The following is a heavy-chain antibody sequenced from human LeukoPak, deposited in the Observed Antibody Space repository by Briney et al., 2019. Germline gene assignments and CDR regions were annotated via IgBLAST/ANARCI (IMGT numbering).Heavy chain of an antibody. V-gene: IGHV3-13*01. CDR3: AKEGRYGDYFDY. CDR1: GYTFSHYD. D-gene: IGHD4/OR15-4a*01. CDR2: IGTAGDT. J-gene: IGHJ4*02. Sequence: GGSLRLSCAASGYTFSHYDIHRVRQGTGKGQEWVSAIGTAGDTYYPGSVKGRITISRENGKNSLYVQMNSLRAGDTAVYCCAKEGRYGDYFDYWGQGTLVTVSS.